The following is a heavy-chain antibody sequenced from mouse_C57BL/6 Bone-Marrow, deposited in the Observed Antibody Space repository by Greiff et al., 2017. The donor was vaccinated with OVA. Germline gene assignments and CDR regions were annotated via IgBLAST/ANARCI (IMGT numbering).Heavy chain of an antibody. CDR1: GYTFTNYW. CDR2: IAPSDSYI. D-gene: IGHD1-1*01. V-gene: IGHV1-59*01. Sequence: QVQLKQSGPELAKPGASVKIPCKASGYTFTNYWMHWVKQRPGQGLEWIGVIAPSDSYINYNQKFKGRATLTVDTSSSTAYMHLSSLTSEDSAVYYCAHYGSRLYLHYWGQGTSLTVSS. J-gene: IGHJ2*02. CDR3: AHYGSRLYLHY.